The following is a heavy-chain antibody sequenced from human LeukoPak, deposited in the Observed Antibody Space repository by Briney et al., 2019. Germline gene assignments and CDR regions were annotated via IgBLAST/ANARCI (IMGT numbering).Heavy chain of an antibody. CDR1: GDSVSGNPAT. CDR3: ARGAVRGGTNFDY. V-gene: IGHV6-1*01. J-gene: IGHJ4*02. CDR2: AYYRSKWYI. Sequence: SQTLSLTCAISGDSVSGNPATWNWIRQSPSRGLEWLGRAYYRSKWYIDYAESVKGRIAITPDTSKNQFSLQLNSVTPEDTAVYYCARGAVRGGTNFDYWGQGTLVTVSS. D-gene: IGHD3-10*01.